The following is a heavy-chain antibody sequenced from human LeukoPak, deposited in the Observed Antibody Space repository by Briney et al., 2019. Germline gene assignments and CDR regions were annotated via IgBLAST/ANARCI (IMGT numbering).Heavy chain of an antibody. CDR3: AIGYCRGGSCDDEPGDAFDI. D-gene: IGHD2-15*01. V-gene: IGHV1-46*01. Sequence: ASVKVSCKASGYTFTNYGISWVRQAPGQGLEWMGIIYPSGGSTTYAQKFQGRVTMTRDMYTSTVYMELSSLRSEDTAVYYCAIGYCRGGSCDDEPGDAFDIWGQGTMVAVSS. J-gene: IGHJ3*02. CDR2: IYPSGGST. CDR1: GYTFTNYG.